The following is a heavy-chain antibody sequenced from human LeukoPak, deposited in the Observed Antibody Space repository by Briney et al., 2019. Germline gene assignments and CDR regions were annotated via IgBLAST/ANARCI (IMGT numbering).Heavy chain of an antibody. Sequence: PSETLSLTCTVSGGSISTYYWSWIRQPPGKGLEWIGYSYYSGSTNYNPSLKSRVTISVDTSKNQFSLKLSSVTAADTAVYYCARHIGGSHDFDYWGQGTLVTVSS. CDR1: GGSISTYY. CDR3: ARHIGGSHDFDY. V-gene: IGHV4-59*08. D-gene: IGHD2-15*01. CDR2: SYYSGST. J-gene: IGHJ4*02.